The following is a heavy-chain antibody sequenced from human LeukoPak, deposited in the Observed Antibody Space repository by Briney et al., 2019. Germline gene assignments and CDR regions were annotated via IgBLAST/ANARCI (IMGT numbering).Heavy chain of an antibody. D-gene: IGHD2-2*02. J-gene: IGHJ6*02. CDR3: ARAVVVPAAIPQGHYYYYGMDV. Sequence: SETLSLTCGVYGGSFSGYYWSWIRQPPGKGLEWLGEINHSGSTNYNPSLKSRVTISVDTSKNQFSLKLTSVTAADTALYYCARAVVVPAAIPQGHYYYYGMDVWGQGTTVTVSS. V-gene: IGHV4-34*01. CDR2: INHSGST. CDR1: GGSFSGYY.